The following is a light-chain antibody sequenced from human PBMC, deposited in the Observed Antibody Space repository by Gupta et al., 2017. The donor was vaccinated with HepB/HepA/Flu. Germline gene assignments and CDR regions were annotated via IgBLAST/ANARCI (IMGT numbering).Light chain of an antibody. Sequence: DIVMTQSPDSLAVSLGERATLNCKSSQSVLFSSDNNNYFAWYQQKPGQPPKLLIFWASTRKSGVPDRFSGSGSGTDFTLTISSLQAEDVAVYYCQQDDRTPWTFGQGTKVEIK. V-gene: IGKV4-1*01. J-gene: IGKJ1*01. CDR1: QSVLFSSDNNNY. CDR3: QQDDRTPWT. CDR2: WAS.